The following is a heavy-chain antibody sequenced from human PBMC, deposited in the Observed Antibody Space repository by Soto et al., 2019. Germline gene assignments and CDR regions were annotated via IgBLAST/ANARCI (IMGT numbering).Heavy chain of an antibody. CDR1: GFTFSSYA. Sequence: GGSLRLSCAASGFTFSSYAMHWVRQAPGKGLEWVAVISYDGSNKYYADSVKGRFTISRDNSKNTLYLQMNSLSAEDTAVYYSASDLRLSMVRRVTFFGIDVWGQGTPVTVSS. CDR3: ASDLRLSMVRRVTFFGIDV. J-gene: IGHJ6*02. V-gene: IGHV3-30-3*01. D-gene: IGHD3-10*01. CDR2: ISYDGSNK.